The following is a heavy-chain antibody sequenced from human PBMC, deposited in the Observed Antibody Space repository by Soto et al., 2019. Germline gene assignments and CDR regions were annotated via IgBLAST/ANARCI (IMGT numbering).Heavy chain of an antibody. CDR2: INPSGGST. D-gene: IGHD2-15*01. Sequence: ASVKVSCKASGYTFTTYYLHWVRQAPGQGLEWMGIINPSGGSTSYAQKFQGRVTMTGDTSTRTVYMELSSLRSDDTAVYYCATRSGPRALDIWGQGTMVNVS. V-gene: IGHV1-46*01. CDR3: ATRSGPRALDI. J-gene: IGHJ3*02. CDR1: GYTFTTYY.